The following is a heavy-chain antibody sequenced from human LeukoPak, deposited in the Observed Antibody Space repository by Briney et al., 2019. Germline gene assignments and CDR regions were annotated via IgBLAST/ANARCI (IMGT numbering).Heavy chain of an antibody. CDR3: ARARYGSYYPY. J-gene: IGHJ4*02. D-gene: IGHD1-26*01. CDR2: INHSGST. CDR1: GGSLSGYY. Sequence: PSETLSLTCAVYGGSLSGYYWSWIRQPPGKGLEWIGEINHSGSTNYNPSLKSRVTISVDTSKNQFSLKLSSVTAADTAVYYCARARYGSYYPYWGQGTLVTVSS. V-gene: IGHV4-34*01.